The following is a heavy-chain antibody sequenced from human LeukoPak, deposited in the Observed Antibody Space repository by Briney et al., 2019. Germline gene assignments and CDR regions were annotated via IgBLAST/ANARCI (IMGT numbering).Heavy chain of an antibody. D-gene: IGHD5-12*01. CDR2: IHTSGST. V-gene: IGHV4-4*07. CDR1: GGSFISHY. Sequence: SETLSLTCIVSGGSFISHYWSWIRQSAGKGPEWIGRIHTSGSTNYNPSLRSRVTMSVDTSKNQFSLKLTSATAADTAVYYCARDRTGYIGYEGDPFDIWGQGTMVTVSS. J-gene: IGHJ3*02. CDR3: ARDRTGYIGYEGDPFDI.